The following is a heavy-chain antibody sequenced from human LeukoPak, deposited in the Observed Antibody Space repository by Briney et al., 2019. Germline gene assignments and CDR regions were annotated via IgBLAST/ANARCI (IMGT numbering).Heavy chain of an antibody. Sequence: GGSLRLSCAASGFTFSSYAMSWVRQAPGEWLEWVSAISDSGASTYYADSVKGRFAISRDNSKNTLYLQMNSLRAEDTAVYYCARGSYDSSGYFIRTEDYYFDYWGQGTLVTASS. D-gene: IGHD3-22*01. CDR3: ARGSYDSSGYFIRTEDYYFDY. CDR2: ISDSGAST. J-gene: IGHJ4*02. V-gene: IGHV3-23*01. CDR1: GFTFSSYA.